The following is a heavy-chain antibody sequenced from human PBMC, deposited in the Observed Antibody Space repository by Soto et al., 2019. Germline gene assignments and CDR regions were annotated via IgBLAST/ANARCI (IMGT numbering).Heavy chain of an antibody. CDR3: ARDSRGPYYDSSGYYYRYGMDV. CDR1: GGSISSYY. D-gene: IGHD3-22*01. Sequence: SETLSLTCTVSGGSISSYYLSWIRQPPGKGLEWIGSIYYSGSTNYNPSLKSRVTISVDTSKNQFSLKLSSVTAADTAVYYCARDSRGPYYDSSGYYYRYGMDVWGQGTTVTVSS. CDR2: IYYSGST. V-gene: IGHV4-59*01. J-gene: IGHJ6*02.